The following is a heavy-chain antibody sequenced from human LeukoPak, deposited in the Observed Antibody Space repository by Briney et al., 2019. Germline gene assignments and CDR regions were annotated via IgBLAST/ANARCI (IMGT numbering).Heavy chain of an antibody. Sequence: SETLSLTCTVSGRSISSYYGGWIRQPAGKGLEWIGRIYTRGSTNYNPSLKRQVTMSVDKSKNPFSLKLSSVTAADTAVYDCAREPGATEFDPWGQRTLVTVSS. CDR3: AREPGATEFDP. D-gene: IGHD1-14*01. CDR2: IYTRGST. J-gene: IGHJ5*02. CDR1: GRSISSYY. V-gene: IGHV4-4*07.